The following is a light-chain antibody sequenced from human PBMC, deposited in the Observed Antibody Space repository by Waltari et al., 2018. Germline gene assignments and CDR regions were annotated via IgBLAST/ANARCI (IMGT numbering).Light chain of an antibody. Sequence: DIVLTQSPGSLSLSPGERATLSCRASESVGKNYLAWYQQKPGQPPRVLIFGTSSRAAGIPDRFTGSGSGTDFTLTIDSLEPEDYGVYYCQKYGSSPVFTFGPGTKVDIK. V-gene: IGKV3-20*01. CDR2: GTS. CDR1: ESVGKNY. J-gene: IGKJ3*01. CDR3: QKYGSSPVFT.